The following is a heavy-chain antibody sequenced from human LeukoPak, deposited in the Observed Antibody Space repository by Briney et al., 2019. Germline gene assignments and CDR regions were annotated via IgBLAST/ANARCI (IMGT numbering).Heavy chain of an antibody. CDR3: ARRLTQYDCFDP. Sequence: SETLSLTCTVSGGSISSYYWSWIRQPPGKGLEWTGYIYYSGSTNYNPSLKSRVTISVDTSKNQFSLHLNSVTPEDTAVYYCARRLTQYDCFDPWGQGILVTVSS. J-gene: IGHJ5*02. D-gene: IGHD2-2*01. CDR1: GGSISSYY. CDR2: IYYSGST. V-gene: IGHV4-59*12.